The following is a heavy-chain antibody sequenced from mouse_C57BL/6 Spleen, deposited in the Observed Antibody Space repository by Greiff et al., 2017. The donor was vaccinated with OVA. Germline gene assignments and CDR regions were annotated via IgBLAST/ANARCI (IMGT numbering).Heavy chain of an antibody. V-gene: IGHV2-6*01. CDR2: IWGVGST. Sequence: VKLQESGPGLVAPSQSLSITCTVSGFSLTSYGVDWVRQSPGKGLEWLGVIWGVGSTNYNSALKSRLSISKDNSKSQVFLKMNSLQTDDTAMYYCASGDYDYARFAYWGQGTLVTVSA. CDR3: ASGDYDYARFAY. J-gene: IGHJ3*01. D-gene: IGHD2-4*01. CDR1: GFSLTSYG.